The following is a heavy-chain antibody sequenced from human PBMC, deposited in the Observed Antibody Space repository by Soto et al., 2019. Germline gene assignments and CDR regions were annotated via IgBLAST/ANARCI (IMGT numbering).Heavy chain of an antibody. CDR1: GFTFSSYA. D-gene: IGHD1-26*01. CDR2: ISGSGADT. CDR3: AKDRVASGSRVWFYP. Sequence: DVQLLESGGGLVQPGGSLRLSCAASGFTFSSYAMSWVRQAPGKGLEWVSAISGSGADTYYADSVKGLFTISRVNPKNPLYLQMNSLRDEAAALYYCAKDRVASGSRVWFYPCGQGNLVTPSS. J-gene: IGHJ5*02. V-gene: IGHV3-23*01.